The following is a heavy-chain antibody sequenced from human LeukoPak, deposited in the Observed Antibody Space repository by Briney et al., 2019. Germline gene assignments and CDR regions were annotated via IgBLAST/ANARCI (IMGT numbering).Heavy chain of an antibody. J-gene: IGHJ4*02. CDR1: GFTFSDYY. Sequence: GGSLRLSCVASGFTFSDYYMSWIRQAPGKGLEWVSYISITGTSRYYADSVRGRFTISRDKARNSLYLQMNSLRAEDTAVYYCARDVSRLLWFGELSGYWGQGTLVTVSS. V-gene: IGHV3-11*01. CDR2: ISITGTSR. CDR3: ARDVSRLLWFGELSGY. D-gene: IGHD3-10*01.